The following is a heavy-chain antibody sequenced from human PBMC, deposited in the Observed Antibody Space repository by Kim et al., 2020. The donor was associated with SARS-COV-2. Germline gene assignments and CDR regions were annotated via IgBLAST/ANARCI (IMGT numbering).Heavy chain of an antibody. CDR2: ISYSGST. D-gene: IGHD6-19*01. Sequence: SETLSLICTVSGGSISDSTYYWGWIRQATGTGLEWIGSISYSGSTYYNPSLKSRVTLSADTSKNQLSLRLSSVTAADSAVYHCARYKRYGDTGWDSWGQGTLVTVSS. V-gene: IGHV4-39*01. J-gene: IGHJ4*02. CDR1: GGSISDSTYY. CDR3: ARYKRYGDTGWDS.